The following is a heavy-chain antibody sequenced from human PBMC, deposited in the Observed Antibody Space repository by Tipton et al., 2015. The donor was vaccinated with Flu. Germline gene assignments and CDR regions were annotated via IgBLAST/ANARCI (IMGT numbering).Heavy chain of an antibody. CDR3: ARGSGSGTYVIFDY. D-gene: IGHD3-10*01. V-gene: IGHV4-4*07. Sequence: TLSLTCTVSGGSIRSYYWSWIRQPAGKGLEWIGRIYTSGTTNYNPSLKSRVTMSIDTSKYRFSLKLSSVTTADTAVYYCARGSGSGTYVIFDYWGQGTLVTVSS. CDR2: IYTSGTT. CDR1: GGSIRSYY. J-gene: IGHJ4*02.